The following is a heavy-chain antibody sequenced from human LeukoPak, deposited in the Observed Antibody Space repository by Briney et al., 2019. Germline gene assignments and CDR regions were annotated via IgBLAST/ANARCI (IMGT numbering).Heavy chain of an antibody. D-gene: IGHD2/OR15-2a*01. Sequence: PGGSLRLSCAASGFTFSSYWMHWVRQAPGQGREWVSRVSSDGSRTDYADSVKGRFTISRDNAKNALYLQIHSLRAEDTAMYYCAHLQYCSGTTCPYSDYWGQGTLVTVSS. CDR3: AHLQYCSGTTCPYSDY. V-gene: IGHV3-74*01. CDR2: VSSDGSRT. J-gene: IGHJ4*02. CDR1: GFTFSSYW.